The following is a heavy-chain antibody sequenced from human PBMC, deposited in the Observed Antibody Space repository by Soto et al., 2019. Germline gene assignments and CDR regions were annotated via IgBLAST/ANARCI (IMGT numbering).Heavy chain of an antibody. D-gene: IGHD3-16*01. V-gene: IGHV3-49*04. CDR1: GFTFGDYA. J-gene: IGHJ4*02. CDR2: IRRNAYGGTT. CDR3: TRASSLDFDF. Sequence: GGSLRLSCTTSGFTFGDYALSWVRQAPGKGLEWVGFIRRNAYGGTTDYAASVKGRFTISRDDSKSIAYLQMNSLRTEDTALYYCTRASSLDFDFWGQGTLVTVSS.